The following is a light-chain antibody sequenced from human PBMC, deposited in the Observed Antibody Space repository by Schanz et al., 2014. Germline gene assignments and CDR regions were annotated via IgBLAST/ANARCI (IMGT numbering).Light chain of an antibody. Sequence: EIVLTQSPGTLSLSPGERATLSCRASQTVSNSHLAWYQQKPGQAPRVLIYGGSTRASDIPDRFSGSGSETDFTLTISRLEPEDFAVYYCQQSGTFGQGTRVE. CDR3: QQSGT. V-gene: IGKV3-20*01. J-gene: IGKJ1*01. CDR1: QTVSNSH. CDR2: GGS.